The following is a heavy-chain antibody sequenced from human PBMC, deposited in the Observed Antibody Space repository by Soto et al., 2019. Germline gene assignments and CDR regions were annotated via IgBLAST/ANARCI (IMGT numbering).Heavy chain of an antibody. V-gene: IGHV4-61*01. Sequence: ASETLSLTCTVSGGSVSSGSYYWSWIRQPPGKGLEWIGYIYDGGSTNYNPSLKSRVTISVDTSKNQVSLRLSSVTAADTAVYYCARRNYYGSGSYPFDFWGQGTLVTVSS. CDR2: IYDGGST. CDR1: GGSVSSGSYY. CDR3: ARRNYYGSGSYPFDF. J-gene: IGHJ4*02. D-gene: IGHD3-10*01.